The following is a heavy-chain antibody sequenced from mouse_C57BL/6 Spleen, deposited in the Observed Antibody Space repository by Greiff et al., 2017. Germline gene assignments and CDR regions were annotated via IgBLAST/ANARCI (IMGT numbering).Heavy chain of an antibody. J-gene: IGHJ4*01. CDR1: GFTFSGYN. V-gene: IGHV5-9*01. CDR3: SRDNYDGAMDY. CDR2: ISGGGGNT. D-gene: IGHD2-12*01. Sequence: EVKLVESGGGLVKPGGSLKLSCAASGFTFSGYNMYWVHQTPEKRLEWVATISGGGGNTYYTASVKGRFTMSRDNAKNTLYLQMSSLRYEDTALYYCSRDNYDGAMDYWGQGTSVTVSS.